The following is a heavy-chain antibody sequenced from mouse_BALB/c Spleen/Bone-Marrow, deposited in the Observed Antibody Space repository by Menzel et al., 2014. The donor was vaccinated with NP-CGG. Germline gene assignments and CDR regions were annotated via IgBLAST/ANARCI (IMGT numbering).Heavy chain of an antibody. Sequence: VKLQESGAELMKPGASVKISCKATGYTFSSYWIEWVKQRPGHGLEWIGEILPGSGSTNYNEKFKGKATFTADTSSNTAYMQLSSLTSEDSAVYYCARNGNSPAWFAYWGQGTLVTVSA. CDR2: ILPGSGST. D-gene: IGHD2-1*01. V-gene: IGHV1-9*01. CDR3: ARNGNSPAWFAY. CDR1: GYTFSSYW. J-gene: IGHJ3*01.